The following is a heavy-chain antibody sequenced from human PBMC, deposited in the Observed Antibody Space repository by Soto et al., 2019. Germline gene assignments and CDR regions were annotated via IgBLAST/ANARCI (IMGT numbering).Heavy chain of an antibody. J-gene: IGHJ6*03. CDR3: ARTQAAAGLYYYYYYMDV. V-gene: IGHV3-11*01. CDR1: GFTFSDYY. Sequence: GGSLRLSCAASGFTFSDYYMSWIRQAPGKGLEWVSYISSSGSTIYYADSVKGRFTISRDNAKNSLYLQMNSLRAEDTAVYYCARTQAAAGLYYYYYYMDVWGKGTTVTVSS. D-gene: IGHD6-13*01. CDR2: ISSSGSTI.